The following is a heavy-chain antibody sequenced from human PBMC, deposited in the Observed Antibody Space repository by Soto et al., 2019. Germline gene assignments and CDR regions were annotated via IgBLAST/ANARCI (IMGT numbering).Heavy chain of an antibody. CDR2: ISGSGGST. CDR1: GFTFSSYA. CDR3: TKPVPNYYDSSGYSYAFDI. V-gene: IGHV3-23*01. Sequence: GGSLRLSCAASGFTFSSYAMSWVRQAPGKGLEWVSAISGSGGSTYYADSVKGRFTISRDNSKNTLYLQMNSLRAEDTAVYYCTKPVPNYYDSSGYSYAFDIWGQGTMVTVSS. J-gene: IGHJ3*02. D-gene: IGHD3-22*01.